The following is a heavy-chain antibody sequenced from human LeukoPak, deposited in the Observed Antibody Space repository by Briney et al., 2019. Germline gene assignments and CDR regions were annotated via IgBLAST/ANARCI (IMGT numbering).Heavy chain of an antibody. D-gene: IGHD2-21*02. Sequence: GGSLRLSCAASGFTFSDYYMSWIRQAPGKGLEWVSYISSSSSYTNYADSVKGRFTISRDNAKNSLYLQMNSLRAEDTAVYYRALTPRDPTAYCGGDCYYPFDYWGQGTLVTVSS. CDR1: GFTFSDYY. V-gene: IGHV3-11*06. CDR3: ALTPRDPTAYCGGDCYYPFDY. CDR2: ISSSSSYT. J-gene: IGHJ4*02.